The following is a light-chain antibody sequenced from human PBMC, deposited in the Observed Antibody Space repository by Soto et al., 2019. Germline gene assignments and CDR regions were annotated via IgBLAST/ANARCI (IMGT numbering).Light chain of an antibody. Sequence: EIVLTQSPGTLSLSPGERATLSCRASQSISSSYLAWYQQKPGQAPRLLVYGASSRATGTPDRFSGSGSGTDFTLTISRLEPEDFAVYYCQQYGSSRFTFGPGTKVYIK. V-gene: IGKV3-20*01. CDR3: QQYGSSRFT. CDR2: GAS. CDR1: QSISSSY. J-gene: IGKJ3*01.